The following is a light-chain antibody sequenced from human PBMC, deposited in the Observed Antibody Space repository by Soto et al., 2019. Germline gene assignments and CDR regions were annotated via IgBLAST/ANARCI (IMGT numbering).Light chain of an antibody. Sequence: DIQMTQSPSSLSASVGDRVTITCRASRGIYTHLAWYQQKPGNAPKLLIYAASTLQSGVPSRFSASGSGTDFILTISALQSEDVGTCCCQTYDKAPWTFGPGTRV. CDR2: AAS. J-gene: IGKJ1*01. CDR1: RGIYTH. CDR3: QTYDKAPWT. V-gene: IGKV1-27*01.